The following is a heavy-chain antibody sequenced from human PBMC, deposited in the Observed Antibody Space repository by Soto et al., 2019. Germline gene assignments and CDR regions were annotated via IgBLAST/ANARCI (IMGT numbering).Heavy chain of an antibody. J-gene: IGHJ5*02. D-gene: IGHD3-3*01. V-gene: IGHV4-59*01. CDR3: ARLRFFEWLKWFDP. CDR1: GGSIRSYY. Sequence: SETLSLTCTGAGGSIRSYYGSWSRQPPGKGLEWSGYIYYSGSTNYNPSLKSRVTISVDTSKNQFSLKLSSVTAAGTAVYYCARLRFFEWLKWFDPWGQGTLVNVSS. CDR2: IYYSGST.